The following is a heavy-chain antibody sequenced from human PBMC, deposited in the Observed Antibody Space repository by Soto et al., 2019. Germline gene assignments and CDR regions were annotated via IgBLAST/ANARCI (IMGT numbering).Heavy chain of an antibody. V-gene: IGHV3-7*01. D-gene: IGHD3-16*01. J-gene: IGHJ4*02. Sequence: GGSLRLSCAASGFTFSRSWMAWIRQAPGKGLEWVAKIKEDGSDKYYGDSVLGRFTVSKDNAKNSLYLQMGSLRVDDTAVYYCARDPSFGAIDYWGQGTLVTVSS. CDR3: ARDPSFGAIDY. CDR2: IKEDGSDK. CDR1: GFTFSRSW.